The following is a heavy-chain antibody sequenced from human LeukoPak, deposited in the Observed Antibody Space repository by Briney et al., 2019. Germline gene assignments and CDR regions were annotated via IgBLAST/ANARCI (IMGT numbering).Heavy chain of an antibody. CDR3: AKRGVVIRVILVGFHKEAYYFDS. J-gene: IGHJ4*02. D-gene: IGHD3-22*01. CDR2: IRDSGGST. CDR1: GFTFSNYG. Sequence: PGRSLRLSCAASGFTFSNYGMTWVRQAPGKGLEWVAGIRDSGGSTNYADSVKGRFTISRDNPKNTLYLQMNSLRADDTAVYFCAKRGVVIRVILVGFHKEAYYFDSWGQGALVTVSS. V-gene: IGHV3-23*01.